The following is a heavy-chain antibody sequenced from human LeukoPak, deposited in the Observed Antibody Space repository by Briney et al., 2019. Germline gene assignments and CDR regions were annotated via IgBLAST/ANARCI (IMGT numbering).Heavy chain of an antibody. D-gene: IGHD2-15*01. J-gene: IGHJ5*02. V-gene: IGHV4-34*01. CDR1: GGSFSGYY. CDR3: ARDLYCSGGSCYARGFDP. CDR2: INHSGST. Sequence: SETLSLTFAVYGGSFSGYYWSWIRQPPGKGLEWIGEINHSGSTNYNPSLKSRVTISVDTSKNQFSLKLRSVTAADTAVYYCARDLYCSGGSCYARGFDPWGQGTLVTVSS.